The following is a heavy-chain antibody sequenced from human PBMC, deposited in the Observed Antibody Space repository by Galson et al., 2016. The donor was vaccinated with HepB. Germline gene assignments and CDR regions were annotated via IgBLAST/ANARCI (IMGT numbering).Heavy chain of an antibody. CDR3: ARARSAVTAYLDY. J-gene: IGHJ4*02. Sequence: LSLTCTVSGGSISSCGNYWTWIRQHPGKGLEWIGYIHDGGNTYYSPSLKSRVIISVDTSKKQISLKVRSVTAADSAVFYCARARSAVTAYLDYWGQGTLVTISS. CDR1: GGSISSCGNY. CDR2: IHDGGNT. D-gene: IGHD2-21*02. V-gene: IGHV4-31*03.